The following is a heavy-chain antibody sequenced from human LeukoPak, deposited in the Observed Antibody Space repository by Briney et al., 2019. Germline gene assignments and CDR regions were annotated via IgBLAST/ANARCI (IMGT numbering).Heavy chain of an antibody. J-gene: IGHJ4*02. CDR2: ISYGGANK. Sequence: PGGSLRLSCAASGFSFSSYAMHWVRQAPGKGLERVTVISYGGANKYYADSVKGRFTISRDNSKNTLYLQMNSLRAEDTAVYYCASGYSSSWRDYFDYWGQGTLVTVSS. V-gene: IGHV3-30-3*01. CDR3: ASGYSSSWRDYFDY. D-gene: IGHD6-13*01. CDR1: GFSFSSYA.